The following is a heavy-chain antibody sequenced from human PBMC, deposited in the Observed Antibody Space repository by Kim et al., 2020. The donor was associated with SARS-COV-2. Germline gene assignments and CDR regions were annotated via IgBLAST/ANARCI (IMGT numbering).Heavy chain of an antibody. CDR1: GFTLSTYW. J-gene: IGHJ3*01. V-gene: IGHV3-7*03. CDR3: ARDRGPGYCTSSSCYGNDAFDL. CDR2: IKKDGSEK. Sequence: GGSLRLSCEASGFTLSTYWMTWVRQAPGKGLEWVANIKKDGSEKYYVDSVKGRFTISRDNAKNSLYLQMNSLRAEDTAMYYCARDRGPGYCTSSSCYGNDAFDLWGQGTMVTVSS. D-gene: IGHD2-2*01.